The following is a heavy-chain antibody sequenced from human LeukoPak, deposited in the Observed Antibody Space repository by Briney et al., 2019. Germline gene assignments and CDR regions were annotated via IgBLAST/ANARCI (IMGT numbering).Heavy chain of an antibody. J-gene: IGHJ4*02. CDR1: GFTFSSYA. CDR3: ARDKEDSSGFPLGY. Sequence: GGSLRLSCAASGFTFSSYAMHWVRQAPGKGLEWVAVISYDGSNKYYADSVKGRFTISRDNAKNTLYLQMNSLRAEDTAVYYCARDKEDSSGFPLGYWGQGTLVTVSS. CDR2: ISYDGSNK. V-gene: IGHV3-30*04. D-gene: IGHD3-22*01.